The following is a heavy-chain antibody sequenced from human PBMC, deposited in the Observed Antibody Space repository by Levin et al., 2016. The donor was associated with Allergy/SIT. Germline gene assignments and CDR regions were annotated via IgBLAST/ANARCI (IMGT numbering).Heavy chain of an antibody. J-gene: IGHJ4*02. D-gene: IGHD2-15*01. V-gene: IGHV3-9*01. Sequence: SLKISCTASGFTFDDHPMHWVRQAPGKGLEWVSGISWNSRNIAYADSVKGRFTISRDNAKSILYLQMDSLRADDTATYYCAKDLVVGASVRFNSLADWGQGTLVTVSS. CDR3: AKDLVVGASVRFNSLAD. CDR1: GFTFDDHP. CDR2: ISWNSRNI.